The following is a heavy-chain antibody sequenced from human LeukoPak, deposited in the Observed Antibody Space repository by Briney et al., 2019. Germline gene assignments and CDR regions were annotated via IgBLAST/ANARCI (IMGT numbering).Heavy chain of an antibody. Sequence: GRSLRLSCAASGFTFSTYAMHWVRQAPAKGLEWVAVISNVGRDTYYADSVKGRFTISRDNSKHTLYLQMNSLRAEDTAVYYCARGEVFDYWGQGTLVTVSS. CDR2: ISNVGRDT. D-gene: IGHD1-26*01. CDR1: GFTFSTYA. V-gene: IGHV3-30*14. CDR3: ARGEVFDY. J-gene: IGHJ4*02.